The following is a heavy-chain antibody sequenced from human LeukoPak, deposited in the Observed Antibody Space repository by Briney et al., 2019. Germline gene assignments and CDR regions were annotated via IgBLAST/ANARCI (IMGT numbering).Heavy chain of an antibody. CDR2: IIPIFGTA. CDR3: AREAEPSSSWYWKGSNWFDP. Sequence: GASVKVSCKASGGTFSSYAISWVRQAPGQGLEWMGGIIPIFGTANYAQKFQGRVTITTDESTSTAYMELSGLRSEDTAVYYCAREAEPSSSWYWKGSNWFDPWGQGTLVTVSS. V-gene: IGHV1-69*05. D-gene: IGHD6-13*01. CDR1: GGTFSSYA. J-gene: IGHJ5*02.